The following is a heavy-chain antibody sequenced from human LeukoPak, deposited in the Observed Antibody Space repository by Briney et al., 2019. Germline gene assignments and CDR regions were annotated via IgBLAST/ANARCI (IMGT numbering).Heavy chain of an antibody. D-gene: IGHD3-10*01. CDR1: GGSFSGYY. CDR2: INHSGST. V-gene: IGHV4-34*01. Sequence: PSETLSLTCAVYGGSFSGYYWCWIRQPPGKGLEWIGEINHSGSTNYNPSLKSRVTISVDTSKNQFSLKLSSVTAADTAVYYCARGQSADMVRGVNNWFDPWGQGTLVTVSS. CDR3: ARGQSADMVRGVNNWFDP. J-gene: IGHJ5*02.